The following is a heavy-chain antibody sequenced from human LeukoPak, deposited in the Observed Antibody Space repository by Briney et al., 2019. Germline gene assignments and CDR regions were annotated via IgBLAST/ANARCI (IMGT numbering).Heavy chain of an antibody. CDR2: IYYSGST. V-gene: IGHV4-59*08. Sequence: SGYVSLTWKDRGGWNGSYSWCWLQQQQGKGLEWIGYIYYSGSTNYNPSLKSRVTISVDTSKNQFSLKLSSVTAADTAVYYCARHQSSSWYADGYYYYGMDVWGQGTTVTVSS. D-gene: IGHD6-13*01. J-gene: IGHJ6*02. CDR1: GGWNGSYS. CDR3: ARHQSSSWYADGYYYYGMDV.